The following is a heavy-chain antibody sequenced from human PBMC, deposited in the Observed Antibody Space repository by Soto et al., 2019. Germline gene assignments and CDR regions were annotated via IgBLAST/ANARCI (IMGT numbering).Heavy chain of an antibody. D-gene: IGHD3-16*01. J-gene: IGHJ4*02. Sequence: GGSLRLSCAASGLKFCNYAMSWVRQAPGKGLEWVSLISATGGGTYYADSVKGRFTISRDNSHNTLYLQVHSLTAEDTAVYYCAKDRRAGGNSAFYFDFWGQGAQVTVSS. V-gene: IGHV3-23*01. CDR3: AKDRRAGGNSAFYFDF. CDR1: GLKFCNYA. CDR2: ISATGGGT.